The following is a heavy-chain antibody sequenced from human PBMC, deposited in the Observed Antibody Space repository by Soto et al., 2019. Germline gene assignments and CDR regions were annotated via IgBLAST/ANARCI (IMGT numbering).Heavy chain of an antibody. J-gene: IGHJ6*03. CDR3: AGGIGRWYYYYYMAV. D-gene: IGHD6-13*01. V-gene: IGHV4-59*01. CDR1: GGSISSYY. Sequence: SETLSLTCTVSGGSISSYYWSWIRQPPGKGLEWIGYIYYSGSTNYNPSLKSRVTISVDTSKNQFSLKLSSVTAADTAVYYCAGGIGRWYYYYYMAVWGKGTTVTVSS. CDR2: IYYSGST.